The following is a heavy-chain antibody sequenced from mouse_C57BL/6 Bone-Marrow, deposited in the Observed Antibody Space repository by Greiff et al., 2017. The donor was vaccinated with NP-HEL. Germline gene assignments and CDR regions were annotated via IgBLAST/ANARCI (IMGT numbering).Heavy chain of an antibody. V-gene: IGHV14-4*01. D-gene: IGHD2-2*01. CDR2: IDPENGDT. J-gene: IGHJ2*01. Sequence: VQLKESGAELVRPGASVKLSCTASGFNIKDDYMHWVKQRPEQGLEWIGWIDPENGDTEYASKFQGKATITADTSSNTAYLQLSSLTSEDTAVYYCTVYGYDDYWGQGTTLTVSS. CDR1: GFNIKDDY. CDR3: TVYGYDDY.